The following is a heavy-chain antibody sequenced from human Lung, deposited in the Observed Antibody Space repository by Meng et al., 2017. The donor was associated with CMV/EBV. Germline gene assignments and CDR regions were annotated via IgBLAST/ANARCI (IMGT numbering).Heavy chain of an antibody. CDR2: INTNNGNT. CDR1: YTFSNYG. CDR3: ILDRRSIHNGDYFYFDY. V-gene: IGHV1-18*01. J-gene: IGHJ4*02. Sequence: YTFSNYGIDWVRQAPGQGLEWLGWINTNNGNTNSAQKFKGRLTMTTDTSTSTAYMELRSLRSDDTAVYYCILDRRSIHNGDYFYFDYWGQGALVTVSS. D-gene: IGHD2/OR15-2a*01.